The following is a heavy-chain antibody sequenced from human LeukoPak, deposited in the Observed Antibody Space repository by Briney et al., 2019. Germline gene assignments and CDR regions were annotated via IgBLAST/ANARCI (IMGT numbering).Heavy chain of an antibody. CDR2: IYYSGST. J-gene: IGHJ3*02. D-gene: IGHD3-9*01. Sequence: PSETLSLTCTVSGGSISSGGYYWSWIRQPPGKGLGWIGYIYYSGSTNYNPSLKSRVTISVDTSENQFSLKLSSVTAADTAVYYCARDQAIRDILTGEAYDAFDIWGQGTMVTVSS. V-gene: IGHV4-61*08. CDR3: ARDQAIRDILTGEAYDAFDI. CDR1: GGSISSGGYY.